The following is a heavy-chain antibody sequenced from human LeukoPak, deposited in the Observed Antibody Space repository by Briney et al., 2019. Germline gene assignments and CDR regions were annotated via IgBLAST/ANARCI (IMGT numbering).Heavy chain of an antibody. D-gene: IGHD6-13*01. J-gene: IGHJ4*02. CDR1: GYIFTSYW. CDR2: IYPGDSDT. Sequence: GESLKISCQGSGYIFTSYWIGWVRQMPGKGLEWMGIIYPGDSDTRYSPSFQGQVTISADKSISTAYLQWSSLKASDTAMYYCARMSRDSSSWYYYWGQGTLVTVSS. CDR3: ARMSRDSSSWYYY. V-gene: IGHV5-51*01.